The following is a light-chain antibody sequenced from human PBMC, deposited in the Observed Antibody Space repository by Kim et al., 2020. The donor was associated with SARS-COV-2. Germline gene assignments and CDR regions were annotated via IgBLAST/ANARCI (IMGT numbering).Light chain of an antibody. Sequence: QSALTQPASVSGSPGQSITISCTGTTSDIGAYGWVSWYQQHPGKAPKLMIFDVDSRPSGVSNRFSGSKSGNTASLTISGLQAEDEADYYCSSYTSSSTVIFGGGTQLTVL. CDR3: SSYTSSSTVI. J-gene: IGLJ2*01. CDR1: TSDIGAYGW. V-gene: IGLV2-14*03. CDR2: DVD.